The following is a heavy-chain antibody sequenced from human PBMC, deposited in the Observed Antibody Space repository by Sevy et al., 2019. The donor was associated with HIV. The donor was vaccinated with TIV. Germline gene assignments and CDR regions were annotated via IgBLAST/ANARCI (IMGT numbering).Heavy chain of an antibody. CDR1: GFSFSSYE. J-gene: IGHJ4*02. D-gene: IGHD4-17*01. CDR2: ISNSGTTI. Sequence: GGSLRLSCAASGFSFSSYEMNWVRQAPGKGLEWVSYISNSGTTISYSDSVRGRFTISRDNARNLLYLQMNSLRAEDTAVYYCARDLPHSATTVAHFDCWGQGTLVTVSS. CDR3: ARDLPHSATTVAHFDC. V-gene: IGHV3-48*03.